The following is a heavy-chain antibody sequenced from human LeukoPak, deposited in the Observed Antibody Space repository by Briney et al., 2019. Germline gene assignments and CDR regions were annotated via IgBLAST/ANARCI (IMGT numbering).Heavy chain of an antibody. V-gene: IGHV4-39*07. J-gene: IGHJ5*02. CDR1: GGSISSSSYY. CDR2: IYYSGST. D-gene: IGHD6-19*01. Sequence: PSETLSLTCTVSGGSISSSSYYWGWIRQPLGKGLEWIGSIYYSGSTYYNPSLKSRVTISVDTSKNQFSLKLSSVTAADTAVYYCARVPGRIAVAGDWFDPWGQGTLVTVSS. CDR3: ARVPGRIAVAGDWFDP.